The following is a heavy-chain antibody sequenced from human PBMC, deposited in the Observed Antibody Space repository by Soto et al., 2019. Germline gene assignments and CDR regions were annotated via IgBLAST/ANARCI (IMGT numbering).Heavy chain of an antibody. CDR3: ARCYCSVGSCYTCWHFDL. CDR1: GYTFNNYG. CDR2: ISPYNGNT. V-gene: IGHV1-18*01. D-gene: IGHD2-15*01. J-gene: IGHJ2*01. Sequence: VQLVQSGAEVKKPGASVKVSCKASGYTFNNYGISWVRQAPGQGLEWMGWISPYNGNTDHAQNFQGRVTMTTDTSTNTSYMEMRSLRSDDTALYYCARCYCSVGSCYTCWHFDLWGRGTLVTVSS.